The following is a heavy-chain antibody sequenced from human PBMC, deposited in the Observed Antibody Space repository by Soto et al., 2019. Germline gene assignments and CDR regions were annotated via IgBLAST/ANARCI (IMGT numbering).Heavy chain of an antibody. V-gene: IGHV3-15*01. D-gene: IGHD5-18*01. Sequence: GGSLRLSCAASGLTFSNVWMTWVRQAPGKGLEWVGRIKSKSDGETADVAAPVKARFTISRDDSKNTVFLEMNSLKSEDTALYYCAITAMFNRDSSTSFDYWGRGTQVTVSS. J-gene: IGHJ4*02. CDR3: AITAMFNRDSSTSFDY. CDR1: GLTFSNVW. CDR2: IKSKSDGETA.